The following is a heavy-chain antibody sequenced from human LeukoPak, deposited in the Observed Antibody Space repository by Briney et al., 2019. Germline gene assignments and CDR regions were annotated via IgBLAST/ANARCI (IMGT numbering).Heavy chain of an antibody. CDR1: GGSISSSSYY. V-gene: IGHV4-39*01. J-gene: IGHJ4*02. Sequence: SETLPLTCIVSGGSISSSSYYWGWIRQPPGKGLEWIGSIYYSGSTYYNPSLKSRVTISVDTSKNQFSLKLSSVTAADTAVYHCARQFSYWGQGTLVTVSS. CDR3: ARQFSY. CDR2: IYYSGST.